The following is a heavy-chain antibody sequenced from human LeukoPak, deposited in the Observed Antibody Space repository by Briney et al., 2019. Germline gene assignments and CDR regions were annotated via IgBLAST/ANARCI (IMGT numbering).Heavy chain of an antibody. CDR3: AKVHGSGSYRFDF. J-gene: IGHJ4*02. V-gene: IGHV3-23*01. D-gene: IGHD3-10*01. CDR1: GFTLRSYD. CDR2: TSGSGVNS. Sequence: GGSLRLSCAASGFTLRSYDMSRVRQAPGKGLEWVAATSGSGVNSYYADSVRGRFTISRDNSKNTVYLQMNSLRAEDTAIYYCAKVHGSGSYRFDFWGQGTLVTVSS.